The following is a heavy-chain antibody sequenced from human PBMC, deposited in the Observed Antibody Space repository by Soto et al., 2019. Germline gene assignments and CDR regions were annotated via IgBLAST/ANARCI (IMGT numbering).Heavy chain of an antibody. CDR1: GGSFSVYY. J-gene: IGHJ4*02. Sequence: SETLSLTCGVYGGSFSVYYLSWLRQAPGKGPKWIGEIDSSGSTTYNPSLESRVTISLDTSRNQFFLSLKSVTAADTAVYYCARGFSHWGQGIPVTVSS. CDR2: IDSSGST. CDR3: ARGFSH. V-gene: IGHV4-34*01.